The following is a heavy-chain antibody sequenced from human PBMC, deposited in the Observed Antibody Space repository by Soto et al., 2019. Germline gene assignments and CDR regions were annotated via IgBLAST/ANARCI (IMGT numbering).Heavy chain of an antibody. J-gene: IGHJ4*01. D-gene: IGHD5-12*01. Sequence: SCKASGYTFTTYAMSWVRQAPGKGLEWVSTISGSGGNTYYADSVKGRFAISRDNSKNTLYLQMSSLRAEDTAVYYCAKVSYSGYVCDCFDYWG. V-gene: IGHV3-23*01. CDR2: ISGSGGNT. CDR1: GYTFTTYA. CDR3: AKVSYSGYVCDCFDY.